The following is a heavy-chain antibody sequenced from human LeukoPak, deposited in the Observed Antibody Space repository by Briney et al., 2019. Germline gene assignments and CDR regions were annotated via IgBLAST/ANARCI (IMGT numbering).Heavy chain of an antibody. CDR1: GYRFTSYW. D-gene: IGHD2-21*02. CDR3: ARRYCGGDCYPPRGAFDI. J-gene: IGHJ3*02. CDR2: IYPGDSDT. V-gene: IGHV5-51*01. Sequence: GESLKISCKGSGYRFTSYWIGWVRQMPGKGLEWMGIIYPGDSDTRYSPSFQGQVTISADKSISTAYLQWSSLKASDTAMYYCARRYCGGDCYPPRGAFDIWGQGTMVTVSS.